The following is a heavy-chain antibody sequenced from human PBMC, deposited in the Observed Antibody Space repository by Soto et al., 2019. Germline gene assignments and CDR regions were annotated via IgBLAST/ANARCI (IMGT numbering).Heavy chain of an antibody. J-gene: IGHJ6*02. CDR3: ARDDNIVVVPTSLGAMDV. D-gene: IGHD2-2*01. CDR1: VVSISSKNC. Sequence: SLTYAVYVVSISSKNCWCLLRKPPGEGLEWIGEIYHSGSTNYNPSLMSRVTISLDKSKNQFSLKLTSVTAADSAVYYCARDDNIVVVPTSLGAMDVWGQATTVTVSS. CDR2: IYHSGST. V-gene: IGHV4-4*02.